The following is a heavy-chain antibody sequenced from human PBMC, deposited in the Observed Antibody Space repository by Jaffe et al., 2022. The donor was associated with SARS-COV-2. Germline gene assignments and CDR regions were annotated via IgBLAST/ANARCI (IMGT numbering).Heavy chain of an antibody. D-gene: IGHD3-22*01. Sequence: EVQLVESGGGLVKPGRSLRLSCTASGFTFGDYAMSWFRQAPGKGLEWVGFIRSKAYGGTTEYAASVKGRFTISRDDSKSIAYLQMNSLKTEDTAVYYCTRAGRGGMILPGYFDYWGQGTLVTVSS. CDR1: GFTFGDYA. CDR2: IRSKAYGGTT. J-gene: IGHJ4*02. V-gene: IGHV3-49*05. CDR3: TRAGRGGMILPGYFDY.